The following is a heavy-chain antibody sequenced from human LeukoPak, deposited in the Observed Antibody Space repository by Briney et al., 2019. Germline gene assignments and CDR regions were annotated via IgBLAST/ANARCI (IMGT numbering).Heavy chain of an antibody. CDR1: GYTFTSYG. V-gene: IGHV1-18*01. CDR2: VSAYNGNT. J-gene: IGHJ4*02. D-gene: IGHD6-19*01. CDR3: ARAMVAGHSTGGYFDY. Sequence: GASVKVSCKASGYTFTSYGISWVRQAPGQGLEWMGWVSAYNGNTNYAQKLQGRVTMTTDTSTSTAYMELRSLRSDDTAVYYCARAMVAGHSTGGYFDYWGQGTLVTVSS.